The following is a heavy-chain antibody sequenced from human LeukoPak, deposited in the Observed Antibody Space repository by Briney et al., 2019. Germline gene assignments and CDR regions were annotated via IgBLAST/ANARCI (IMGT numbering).Heavy chain of an antibody. Sequence: PGGTVSLSCTVSGFSFSICGMGGVRRAPGTGWVGVAAITDSSEYTFCEDSMEGRFTIYRDISKNILYLKMRRVGDDAWAVYYCAKDARRTSGCYYFDYWGQRALVTVSS. CDR3: AKDARRTSGCYYFDY. D-gene: IGHD6-19*01. J-gene: IGHJ4*02. V-gene: IGHV3-23*01. CDR1: GFSFSICG. CDR2: ITDSSEYT.